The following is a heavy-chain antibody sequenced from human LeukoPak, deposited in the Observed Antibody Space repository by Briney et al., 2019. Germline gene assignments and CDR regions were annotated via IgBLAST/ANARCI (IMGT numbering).Heavy chain of an antibody. CDR3: AREMVTTTFLQYFDL. CDR2: VNSDGTRT. Sequence: GGSLTLSCAASEISFSSSWMHWVRQGPGKGLVWVSRVNSDGTRTNYADSVKGRFAIFRDNAKNMLYLQMNSLRAEDTAVYYCAREMVTTTFLQYFDLWGRGTLVTVSS. V-gene: IGHV3-74*01. J-gene: IGHJ2*01. CDR1: EISFSSSW. D-gene: IGHD4-11*01.